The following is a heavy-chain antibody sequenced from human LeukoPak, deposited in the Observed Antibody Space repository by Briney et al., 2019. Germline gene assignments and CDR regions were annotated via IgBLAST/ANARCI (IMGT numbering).Heavy chain of an antibody. D-gene: IGHD3-16*01. V-gene: IGHV4-39*07. J-gene: IGHJ4*02. CDR2: IYYSGST. CDR1: GGSISSSSYY. CDR3: ASDSYGDLDY. Sequence: SETLSLACTVSGGSISSSSYYWGWIRQPPGKGLEWIGSIYYSGSTYYNPSLKSRVTISVDTSKNQFSLKLSSVTAADTAVYYCASDSYGDLDYWGQGTLVTVSS.